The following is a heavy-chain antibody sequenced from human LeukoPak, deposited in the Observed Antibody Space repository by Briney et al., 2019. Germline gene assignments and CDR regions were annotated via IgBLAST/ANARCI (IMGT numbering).Heavy chain of an antibody. J-gene: IGHJ4*01. V-gene: IGHV4-38-2*02. CDR2: VVHTGTI. CDR3: TRVVTSGSYTLDN. CDR1: GYSFSSGYY. D-gene: IGHD3-3*01. Sequence: SETLSLTCTVSGYSFSSGYYWAWIRQPPGKGVEWIGSVVHTGTIYYNPSLKSRVTISVDTSKNQFSLKLSSVTAADTAVYYCTRVVTSGSYTLDNWGHGTLVTVSS.